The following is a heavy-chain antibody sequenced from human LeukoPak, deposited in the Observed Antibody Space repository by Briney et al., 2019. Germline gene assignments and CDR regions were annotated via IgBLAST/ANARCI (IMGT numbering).Heavy chain of an antibody. Sequence: SETLSLTCAVYGGSFSVYYWSWIRQPPGKGLEWIGEINHSGSTNYNPSLKSRVTISVDTSKNQFSLKLSSVTAADTAVYYCASTDPGYYYDSSGPGDYWGQGTLVTVSS. CDR3: ASTDPGYYYDSSGPGDY. J-gene: IGHJ4*02. D-gene: IGHD3-22*01. CDR2: INHSGST. V-gene: IGHV4-34*01. CDR1: GGSFSVYY.